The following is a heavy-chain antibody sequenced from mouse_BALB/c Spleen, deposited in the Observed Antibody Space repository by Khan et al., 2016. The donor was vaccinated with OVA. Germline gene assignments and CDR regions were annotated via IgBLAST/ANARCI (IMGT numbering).Heavy chain of an antibody. Sequence: QIQLVQSGPELKKPGETVRISCKASGYTFTTAGIQWVQKMPGKGLKWIGWINTHSGVPKYAEDFKGRFAFSLEISVNTAYLQITNLKNEDTATYVCARGRDADHRSNGGCFEYRGQGTSVTGSP. CDR3: ARGRDADHRSNGGCFEY. D-gene: IGHD3-3*01. J-gene: IGHJ4*01. V-gene: IGHV9-4*02. CDR1: GYTFTTAG. CDR2: INTHSGVP.